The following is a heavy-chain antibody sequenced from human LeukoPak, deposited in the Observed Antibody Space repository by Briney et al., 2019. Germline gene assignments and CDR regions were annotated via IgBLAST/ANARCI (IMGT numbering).Heavy chain of an antibody. J-gene: IGHJ4*02. V-gene: IGHV3-7*01. D-gene: IGHD5-12*01. CDR2: IKQGGSEQ. Sequence: GGSLRLSCAASGFTFSSHWMSWVRQAPGKGLEWVANIKQGGSEQYYVDSEKGRFTISRDNAKNSLYLQMNSLRAEDTAIYYCAREFSGLIDYWGQGTLVTVSS. CDR3: AREFSGLIDY. CDR1: GFTFSSHW.